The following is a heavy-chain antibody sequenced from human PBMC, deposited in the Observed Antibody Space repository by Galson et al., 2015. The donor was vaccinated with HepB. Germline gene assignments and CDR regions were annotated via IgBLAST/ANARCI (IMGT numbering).Heavy chain of an antibody. D-gene: IGHD6-6*01. Sequence: SVKVSCKASGYTFTNCAIHWVRQAPGQGLEWMGWINTNTGSPTYVQGFTGRFVFSLDTSVSTAYLQISGLKAEDTAVYYCARATPIAGRRDFDYWGQGTLVTVSS. J-gene: IGHJ4*02. CDR1: GYTFTNCA. CDR2: INTNTGSP. V-gene: IGHV7-4-1*02. CDR3: ARATPIAGRRDFDY.